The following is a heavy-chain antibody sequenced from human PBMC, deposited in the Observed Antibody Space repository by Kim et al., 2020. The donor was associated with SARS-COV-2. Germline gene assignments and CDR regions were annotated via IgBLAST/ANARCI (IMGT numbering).Heavy chain of an antibody. CDR2: IYYSGST. CDR3: AGSHSGDDWDY. V-gene: IGHV4-59*01. D-gene: IGHD7-27*01. J-gene: IGHJ4*02. CDR1: GGSISSYY. Sequence: SETLSLTCTVSGGSISSYYWSWIRQPPGKGLEWIGYIYYSGSTNYNPSLKSRVTISVDTSKNQFSLKLSSVTAADTAVYYCAGSHSGDDWDYWGQGTLVTVSS.